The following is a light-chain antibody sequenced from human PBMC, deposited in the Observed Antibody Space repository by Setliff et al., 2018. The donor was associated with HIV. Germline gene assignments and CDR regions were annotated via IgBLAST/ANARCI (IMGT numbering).Light chain of an antibody. V-gene: IGLV8-61*01. CDR1: SGSVSTGHF. CDR3: VLYMGNGVSV. CDR2: STN. J-gene: IGLJ3*02. Sequence: TVVTQEPSFSVSPGGTATLTCGLRSGSVSTGHFPSWYQQTPGQTPRMLIYSTNTRSSGVPDRFSGSILGNRAALTITGAQADDECDYYCVLYMGNGVSVFGGGTKVTVL.